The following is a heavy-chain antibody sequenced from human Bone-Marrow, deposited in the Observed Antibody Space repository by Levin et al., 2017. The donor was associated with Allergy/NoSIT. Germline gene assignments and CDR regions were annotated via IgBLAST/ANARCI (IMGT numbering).Heavy chain of an antibody. Sequence: SQTLSLTCAVSGNSLSSGYFWGWIRQPPGKGLEWFGSFYHGGSTFYKPSLRSRVTISVDTSKNQLSLKLSSVTAADTAVYYCARGYYGSGSYYNPDFYYYGMDVWGQGTTVTVSS. J-gene: IGHJ6*02. CDR1: GNSLSSGYF. D-gene: IGHD3-10*01. CDR3: ARGYYGSGSYYNPDFYYYGMDV. CDR2: FYHGGST. V-gene: IGHV4-38-2*01.